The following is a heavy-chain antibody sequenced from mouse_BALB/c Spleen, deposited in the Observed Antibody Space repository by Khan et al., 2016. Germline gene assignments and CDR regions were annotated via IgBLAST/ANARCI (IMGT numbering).Heavy chain of an antibody. J-gene: IGHJ3*01. Sequence: QVQLKQSGAELVRPGSSVKISCKASGFAFSSYWMNWVKQRPGQGLEWIGQIYPGDGDTNYNGKFKGKATLTADKSPSTAYLQLSSLTSEDAAVYVCARGTPFANWGQGTLVTVSA. CDR2: IYPGDGDT. CDR1: GFAFSSYW. V-gene: IGHV1-80*01. D-gene: IGHD2-14*01. CDR3: ARGTPFAN.